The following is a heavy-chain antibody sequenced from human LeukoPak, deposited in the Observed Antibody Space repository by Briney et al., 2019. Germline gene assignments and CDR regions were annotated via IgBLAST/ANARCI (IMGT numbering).Heavy chain of an antibody. CDR2: ISGYNGHT. CDR3: ARTVRGVEHGGY. V-gene: IGHV1-18*01. J-gene: IGHJ4*02. D-gene: IGHD3-10*01. Sequence: GASVKVSCKASGYTLSSYAINWVRQAPGQGLEWMGWISGYNGHTNYARKFQGRVTMTTDTSTTTAYMELRSLRSDDTAVYYCARTVRGVEHGGYWGQGTLVTVSS. CDR1: GYTLSSYA.